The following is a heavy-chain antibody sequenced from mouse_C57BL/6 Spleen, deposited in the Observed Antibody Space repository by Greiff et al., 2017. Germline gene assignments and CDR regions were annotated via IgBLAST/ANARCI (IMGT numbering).Heavy chain of an antibody. J-gene: IGHJ4*01. CDR3: ARDFITTAYAMDY. V-gene: IGHV5-4*01. D-gene: IGHD1-1*01. CDR2: ISDGGSYT. Sequence: EVKLVESGGGLVKPGGSLKLSCAASGFTFRSYAMSWVRQTPEKRLEWVATISDGGSYTYYPDNVKGRFTISRDNAKNNLYLQMSHLKSEDTAMYYCARDFITTAYAMDYWGQGTSVTVSS. CDR1: GFTFRSYA.